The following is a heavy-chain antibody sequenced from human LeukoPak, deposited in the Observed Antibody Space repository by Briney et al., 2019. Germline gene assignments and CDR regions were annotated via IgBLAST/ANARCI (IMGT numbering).Heavy chain of an antibody. V-gene: IGHV1-18*01. J-gene: IGHJ4*02. CDR1: GYTFTSYG. Sequence: ASVKVSCKASGYTFTSYGISWVRQAPGQGLEWMGWISAYNGNTNYAQNLQARVTMTTDTSTSTAYMELRSLRYDDTAVYYCARDPKVGGYGLDYWGQGTLVTVSS. D-gene: IGHD1-26*01. CDR2: ISAYNGNT. CDR3: ARDPKVGGYGLDY.